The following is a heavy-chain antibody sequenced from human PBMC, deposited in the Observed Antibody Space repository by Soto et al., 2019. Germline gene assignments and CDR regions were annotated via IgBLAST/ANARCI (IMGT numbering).Heavy chain of an antibody. Sequence: PGVSLRLSWAASGFTFSSYSMNWVRQAPGKGLEWVSYISSSSTTKYYADSVKGRFTISRDNAKNSLYLQMNSLRAEDTAVYYCARDGCSGSNCLNWFDPWGQGTLVTVSS. V-gene: IGHV3-48*01. CDR3: ARDGCSGSNCLNWFDP. CDR1: GFTFSSYS. J-gene: IGHJ5*02. CDR2: ISSSSTTK. D-gene: IGHD2-15*01.